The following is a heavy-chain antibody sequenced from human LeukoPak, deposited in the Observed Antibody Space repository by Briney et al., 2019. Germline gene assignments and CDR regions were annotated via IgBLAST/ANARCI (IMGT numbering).Heavy chain of an antibody. CDR1: GYTFTSYY. D-gene: IGHD3-22*01. Sequence: ASVKVSCKASGYTFTSYYMHWVRQAPGQGLEWMGIINPSGGSTSYAQKFRGRLTMTRDMSTSTVYMELSSLRSEDTAVYYCARALTYYYDSSGYYTGEDAFDIWGQGTMVTVSS. CDR2: INPSGGST. CDR3: ARALTYYYDSSGYYTGEDAFDI. J-gene: IGHJ3*02. V-gene: IGHV1-46*01.